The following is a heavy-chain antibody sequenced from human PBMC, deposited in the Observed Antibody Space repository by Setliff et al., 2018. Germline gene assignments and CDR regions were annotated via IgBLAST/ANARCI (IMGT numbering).Heavy chain of an antibody. V-gene: IGHV4-59*01. D-gene: IGHD3-16*01. J-gene: IGHJ4*02. CDR1: GGSINSYY. Sequence: PSETLSLTCIVSGGSINSYYWNWIRQPPGKGLEWIGYIYYSGNSNYDTNYNPSLKSRATISRDISKNQFYLTLTSVTAADTAVYYCARAGYNYDYGDYWGQGSLVTVSS. CDR3: ARAGYNYDYGDY. CDR2: IYYSGNSNYDT.